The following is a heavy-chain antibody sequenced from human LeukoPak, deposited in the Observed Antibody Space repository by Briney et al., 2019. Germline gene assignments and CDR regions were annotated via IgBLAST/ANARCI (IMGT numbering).Heavy chain of an antibody. Sequence: ASVKVSCKASGYTFTSYGISWVRQAPGQGLEWMGWISAYNGNTNYAQKLQGRVTMTTDTSTSTAYMELRSLRSDDTAVYYCARVFSGSGSSSNYYYGMDVWGQGTTVTVPS. CDR2: ISAYNGNT. V-gene: IGHV1-18*01. J-gene: IGHJ6*02. D-gene: IGHD3-10*01. CDR1: GYTFTSYG. CDR3: ARVFSGSGSSSNYYYGMDV.